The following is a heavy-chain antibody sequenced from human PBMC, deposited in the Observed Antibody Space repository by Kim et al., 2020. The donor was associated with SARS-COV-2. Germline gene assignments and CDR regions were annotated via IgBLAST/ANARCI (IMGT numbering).Heavy chain of an antibody. CDR1: GYTFTSYA. Sequence: ASVKVSCKASGYTFTSYAMNWVRQAPGQGLEWMGWINTNTGNPTYAQGFTGRFVFSLDTSVSTAYLQISSLKAEDTAVYYCHSGVPPRTAYYYYGMDVWGQGTTVTVSS. J-gene: IGHJ6*02. CDR2: INTNTGNP. CDR3: HSGVPPRTAYYYYGMDV. D-gene: IGHD6-25*01. V-gene: IGHV7-4-1*02.